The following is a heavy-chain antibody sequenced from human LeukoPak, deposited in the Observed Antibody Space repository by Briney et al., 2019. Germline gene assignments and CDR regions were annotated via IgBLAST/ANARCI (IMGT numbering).Heavy chain of an antibody. D-gene: IGHD6-6*01. CDR3: ARDLEYSSSTNAFDI. CDR1: GFTFSSYS. CDR2: ISSSSSYI. J-gene: IGHJ3*02. V-gene: IGHV3-21*01. Sequence: GGSLRLSCAASGFTFSSYSMNWFRQAPGKGLEWVSSISSSSSYIYYADSVKGRFTISRDNAKNSLYLQMNSLRAEDTAVYYCARDLEYSSSTNAFDIWGQGTMVTVSS.